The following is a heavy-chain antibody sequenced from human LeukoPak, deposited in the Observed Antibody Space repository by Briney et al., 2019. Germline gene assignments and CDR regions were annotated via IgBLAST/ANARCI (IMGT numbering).Heavy chain of an antibody. CDR2: ISYDGSNK. J-gene: IGHJ4*02. CDR3: ARDRSSGWSIPISFDY. Sequence: GRSLRLSCAASGFTFSSYGMHWVRQAPGKGLEWVAVISYDGSNKYYADSVKGRFTISRDNAKNSLYLQMNSLRAEDTAVYYCARDRSSGWSIPISFDYWGQGALVTDSS. CDR1: GFTFSSYG. D-gene: IGHD6-19*01. V-gene: IGHV3-30*03.